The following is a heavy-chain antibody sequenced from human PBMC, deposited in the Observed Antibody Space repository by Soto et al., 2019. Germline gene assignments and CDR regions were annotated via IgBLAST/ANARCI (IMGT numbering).Heavy chain of an antibody. CDR3: ATQGGAFDY. J-gene: IGHJ4*02. CDR1: GFTFSSYG. CDR2: ISYDGSNK. D-gene: IGHD3-16*01. V-gene: IGHV3-30*03. Sequence: QVQLVESGGGVVQPGRSLRLSCAASGFTFSSYGMHWVRQAPGKGLEWVAVISYDGSNKYYADSVKGRFTISRDNSKNTLYLKMNSLRAEDTAVYYCATQGGAFDYWGQGTLVTVSS.